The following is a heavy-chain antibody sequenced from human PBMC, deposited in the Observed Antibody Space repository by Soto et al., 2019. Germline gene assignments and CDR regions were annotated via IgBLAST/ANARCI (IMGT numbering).Heavy chain of an antibody. Sequence: EVQLVESGGGLVQPGGSLKLSCAASGFTFSDSAMHWVRHASGKGLEWVGRIRSKGNNYATTYAASVKGRFTISRDDSRKTGYRQMNSVKTEDTAVYYCVRFSRCLSWYFELWGRGTLVTVSS. V-gene: IGHV3-73*02. CDR2: IRSKGNNYAT. CDR1: GFTFSDSA. D-gene: IGHD3-16*02. CDR3: VRFSRCLSWYFEL. J-gene: IGHJ2*01.